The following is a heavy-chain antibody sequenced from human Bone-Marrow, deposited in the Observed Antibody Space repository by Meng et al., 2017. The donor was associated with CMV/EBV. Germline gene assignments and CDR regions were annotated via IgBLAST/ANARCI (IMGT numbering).Heavy chain of an antibody. CDR3: ARGYQRKLSIVGARRPRPGEYFQH. Sequence: ESLKISCTVSGGSISSYYWSWIRQPPGKGLEWIGYIYYSGSTNYNPSLKSRVTISVDTSKNQFSLKLSSVTAADTAVYYCARGYQRKLSIVGARRPRPGEYFQHWGQGPLVTVSS. V-gene: IGHV4-59*12. CDR1: GGSISSYY. CDR2: IYYSGST. D-gene: IGHD1-26*01. J-gene: IGHJ1*01.